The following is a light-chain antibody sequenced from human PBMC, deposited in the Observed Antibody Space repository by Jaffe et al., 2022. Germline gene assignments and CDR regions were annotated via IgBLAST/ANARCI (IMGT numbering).Light chain of an antibody. V-gene: IGKV4-1*01. Sequence: DIVMTQSPDSLAVSLGERATINCKSSQSVLYNSNNKNYLAWYQQKPGQPPKLLIYWASVRESGVPDRFSGSGSGTDFTLTISSLQAEDVAVYYCQQYYNILYTFGQGTKLEIK. CDR2: WAS. J-gene: IGKJ2*01. CDR1: QSVLYNSNNKNY. CDR3: QQYYNILYT.